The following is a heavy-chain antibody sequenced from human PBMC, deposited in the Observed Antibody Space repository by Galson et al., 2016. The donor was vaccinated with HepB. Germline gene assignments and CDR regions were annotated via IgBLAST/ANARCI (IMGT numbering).Heavy chain of an antibody. V-gene: IGHV4-30-2*01. Sequence: TLSLTCAVSGGSISSGGYSWSWIRQPPGKGLEWIGYIYHTGSTYYNPSLKSRVTISVDTSKNQFSLKLTSVTAADTAVYYCARERAYYYDSSGYHRGWFDPWGQGTLVTVSS. CDR3: ARERAYYYDSSGYHRGWFDP. CDR1: GGSISSGGYS. D-gene: IGHD3-22*01. J-gene: IGHJ5*02. CDR2: IYHTGST.